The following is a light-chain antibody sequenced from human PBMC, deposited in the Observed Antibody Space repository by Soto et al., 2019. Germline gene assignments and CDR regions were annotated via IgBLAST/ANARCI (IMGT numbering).Light chain of an antibody. J-gene: IGLJ1*01. CDR2: HVS. Sequence: QSALTQPRSVSGSPGQSVTISCTGTSSDVGGYNFVSWYQRHPGKAPKLMIYHVSKRPSGVPYRFSGSKSGNTASLTISGLQPEDEGDYSCCSYAGTSTYVFGTGTKLTVL. CDR1: SSDVGGYNF. CDR3: CSYAGTSTYV. V-gene: IGLV2-11*01.